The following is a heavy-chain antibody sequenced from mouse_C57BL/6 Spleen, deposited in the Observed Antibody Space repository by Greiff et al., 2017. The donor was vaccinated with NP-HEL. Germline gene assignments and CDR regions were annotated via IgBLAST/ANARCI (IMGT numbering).Heavy chain of an antibody. CDR3: ARLPITTVVATGFDY. CDR1: GFTFSSYT. J-gene: IGHJ2*01. V-gene: IGHV5-9*01. CDR2: ISGGGGNT. D-gene: IGHD1-1*01. Sequence: EVKLMESGGGLVKPGGSLKLSCAASGFTFSSYTMSWVRQTPEKRLEWVAAISGGGGNTYYPDSVKGRFTISRDNAKNTLYLQMSSLRSEDTALYYCARLPITTVVATGFDYWGQGTTLTVSS.